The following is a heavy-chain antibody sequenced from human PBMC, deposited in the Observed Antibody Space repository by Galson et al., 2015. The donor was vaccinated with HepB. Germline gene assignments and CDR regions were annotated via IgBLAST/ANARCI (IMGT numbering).Heavy chain of an antibody. CDR3: ARGLEMATIRYDY. V-gene: IGHV4-34*01. Sequence: ETLSLTCAVYGGSFSGYYWSWIRQPPGKGLEWIGEINHSGSTNYNPSLKSRVTISVDTSKNQFSLKLSSVTAADTAVYYCARGLEMATIRYDYWGQGTLVTVSS. J-gene: IGHJ4*02. D-gene: IGHD5-24*01. CDR1: GGSFSGYY. CDR2: INHSGST.